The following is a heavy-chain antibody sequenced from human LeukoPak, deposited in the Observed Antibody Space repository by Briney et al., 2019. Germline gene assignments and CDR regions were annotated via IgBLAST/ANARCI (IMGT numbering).Heavy chain of an antibody. CDR3: ATTLMPGHDYGDRLRGGFDY. CDR1: GYTLTELS. Sequence: ASVKVSCKVSGYTLTELSMHWVRQAPGKGLEWMGGFDPEDGETIYAQKFQGRVTMTEDTSTDTAYMELSSLRSEDTAVYYCATTLMPGHDYGDRLRGGFDYWGQGTLVTVSS. V-gene: IGHV1-24*01. J-gene: IGHJ4*02. D-gene: IGHD4-17*01. CDR2: FDPEDGET.